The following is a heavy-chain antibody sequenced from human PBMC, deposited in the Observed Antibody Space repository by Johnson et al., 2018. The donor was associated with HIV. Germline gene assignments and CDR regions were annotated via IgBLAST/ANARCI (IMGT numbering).Heavy chain of an antibody. CDR3: ARDKGHAFDI. J-gene: IGHJ3*02. V-gene: IGHV3-13*01. CDR2: IGTSGDT. CDR1: GFTVSSNY. Sequence: EVQLVESGGGVVRPGGSLRLSCAASGFTVSSNYMSWVRQAPGKGLEWVSGIGTSGDTYYPGSVKGRFTISRENAKNSLYLQMNSLRAWDTAMYYCARDKGHAFDIWGQGTMVTVSS.